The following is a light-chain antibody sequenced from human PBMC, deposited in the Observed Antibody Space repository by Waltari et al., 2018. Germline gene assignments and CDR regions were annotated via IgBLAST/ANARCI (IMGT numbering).Light chain of an antibody. V-gene: IGKV3-15*01. Sequence: EIVMTQSPATLSVSPGERATLSCRASQSVRNNLAWFQQKPGQGPRLLIYGASTRATGIPARFSGSGSATDFTLTISSLQSEDFAVYYCQQYNKWPTWTFGQGTKVEIK. CDR1: QSVRNN. CDR3: QQYNKWPTWT. J-gene: IGKJ1*01. CDR2: GAS.